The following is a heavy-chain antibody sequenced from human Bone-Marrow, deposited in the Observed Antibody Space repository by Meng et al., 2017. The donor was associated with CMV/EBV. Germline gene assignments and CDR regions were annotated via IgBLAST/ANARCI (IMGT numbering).Heavy chain of an antibody. CDR3: ARDNNWGPDY. Sequence: ASVQVSCKASGYTFTAHYFHWVRQAPGQELEWMGWIHPHRGDTNYAQQFQGRVTLTRDTSINTGYTELTRLTSHDTAVYYCARDNNWGPDYWGQGTMVTVAS. J-gene: IGHJ4*02. CDR2: IHPHRGDT. D-gene: IGHD7-27*01. CDR1: GYTFTAHY. V-gene: IGHV1-2*02.